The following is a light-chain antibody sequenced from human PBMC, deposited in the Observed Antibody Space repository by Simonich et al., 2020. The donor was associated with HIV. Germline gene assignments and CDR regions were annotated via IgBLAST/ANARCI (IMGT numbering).Light chain of an antibody. CDR2: EVS. Sequence: EIVMTQTPLSLSVTPGQPASISCKSSPSLLHSNGRTFLYWYLQKPGQSPQPLIYEVSSRFSGVPDRFSGSGSGTDFTLKISRVEAEDVGFYYCMQSIQLLFTFGPGTKVDIK. CDR1: PSLLHSNGRTF. CDR3: MQSIQLLFT. V-gene: IGKV2-29*02. J-gene: IGKJ3*01.